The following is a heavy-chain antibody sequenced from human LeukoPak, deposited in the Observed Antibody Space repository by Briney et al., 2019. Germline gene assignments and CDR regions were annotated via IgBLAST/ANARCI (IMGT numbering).Heavy chain of an antibody. CDR1: GFTFSSYW. J-gene: IGHJ5*02. Sequence: GGSLRLSCAASGFTFSSYWMSWVRQAPGKGLEWVANIKQGGSEKYYVDSVKGRFTISRDNAKNSLYLQMNSLRAEDTAVYYCARDLGQYYDTSDNWFDPWGQGTLVTVSS. CDR2: IKQGGSEK. V-gene: IGHV3-7*01. CDR3: ARDLGQYYDTSDNWFDP. D-gene: IGHD3-22*01.